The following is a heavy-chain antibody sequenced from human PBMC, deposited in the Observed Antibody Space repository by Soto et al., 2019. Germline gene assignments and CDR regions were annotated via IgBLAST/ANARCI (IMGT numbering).Heavy chain of an antibody. D-gene: IGHD3-22*01. Sequence: GGSLRLSCAASGFTFSSYGMHWVRQAPGRGLEWVAVISYDGSNKYYADSVKGRFTISRDNSKNTLYLQMNSLRAEDTAVYYCAKDRSVDYYDSSGPSMLDYWGQGTLVTVSS. J-gene: IGHJ4*02. CDR2: ISYDGSNK. V-gene: IGHV3-30*18. CDR3: AKDRSVDYYDSSGPSMLDY. CDR1: GFTFSSYG.